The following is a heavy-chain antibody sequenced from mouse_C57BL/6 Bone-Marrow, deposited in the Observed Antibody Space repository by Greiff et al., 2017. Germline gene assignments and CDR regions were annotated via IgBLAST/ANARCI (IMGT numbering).Heavy chain of an antibody. CDR3: ARLEWGPDSLTTVDY. D-gene: IGHD1-1*01. CDR2: IRHKANGYTT. V-gene: IGHV7-3*01. Sequence: EVKVVASGGGLVQPGGSLSLSCAASGFTFTDYYLSWVRQPPGKALAWLGFIRHKANGYTTESSASVKGRFTISRAHSPSILYLQMNALRAEDSATDYCARLEWGPDSLTTVDYWGQGTTLTGSS. CDR1: GFTFTDYY. J-gene: IGHJ2*01.